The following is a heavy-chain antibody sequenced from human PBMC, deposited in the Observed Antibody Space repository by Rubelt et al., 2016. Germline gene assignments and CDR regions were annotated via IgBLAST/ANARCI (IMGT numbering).Heavy chain of an antibody. V-gene: IGHV3-33*01. CDR2: IWYDGTNK. CDR1: GFTFSNYD. D-gene: IGHD3-3*01. Sequence: QVQLVESGGGVVQPGRSLRLSCAASGFTFSNYDMHWVRQAPGKGLEWVAIIWYDGTNKYYADSVKGRFTISRDNSKNTLFLQMNSLRAEDTAVYYCARAPWRADFRGQGTLVTVSS. J-gene: IGHJ4*02. CDR3: ARAPWRADF.